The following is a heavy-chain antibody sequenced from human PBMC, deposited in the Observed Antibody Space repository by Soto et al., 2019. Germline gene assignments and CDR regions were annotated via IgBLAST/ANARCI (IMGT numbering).Heavy chain of an antibody. CDR3: VRHGAVRITIFGLVRDVMDV. Sequence: QLQLQESGPGLVKPSETLSLTCTVSGGSISSSSYYWGWIRQPPGKGLEWIGSIYYSGSTYYNPSLKSRVTLSLDTSKNLFSLKMSSVTAADTAVYYCVRHGAVRITIFGLVRDVMDVCGQWPTVTVS. CDR2: IYYSGST. J-gene: IGHJ6*02. V-gene: IGHV4-39*01. CDR1: GGSISSSSYY. D-gene: IGHD3-3*01.